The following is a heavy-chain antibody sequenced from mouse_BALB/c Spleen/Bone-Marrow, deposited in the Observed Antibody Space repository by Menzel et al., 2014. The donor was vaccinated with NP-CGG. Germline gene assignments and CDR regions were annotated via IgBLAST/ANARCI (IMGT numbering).Heavy chain of an antibody. Sequence: LVESGPELVKPGASVKMSCKASGYTFTNYVMHWVKRKPGQGLEWIGYINPYNDGTKYNEKFKGKATLTSDKSSSTAYMELSSLTSEDSAVYYCARYPDYYGSSYAMDYWGQGTSVTVSS. CDR2: INPYNDGT. J-gene: IGHJ4*01. CDR1: GYTFTNYV. CDR3: ARYPDYYGSSYAMDY. D-gene: IGHD1-1*01. V-gene: IGHV1-14*01.